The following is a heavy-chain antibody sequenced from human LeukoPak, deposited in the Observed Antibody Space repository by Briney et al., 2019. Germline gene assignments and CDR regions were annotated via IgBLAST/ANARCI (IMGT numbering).Heavy chain of an antibody. CDR1: GLTFRNYA. J-gene: IGHJ6*03. D-gene: IGHD6-19*01. CDR2: ISGSGGST. Sequence: GGSLRLSCAASGLTFRNYAMSWVRQVPGKGLEWVSAISGSGGSTYYADSVKGRFTISRDNSKNTLYLQMNSLRAEDTAVYYCAKDSTVGGWSYYYYMDVWGKGTTVTVSS. CDR3: AKDSTVGGWSYYYYMDV. V-gene: IGHV3-23*01.